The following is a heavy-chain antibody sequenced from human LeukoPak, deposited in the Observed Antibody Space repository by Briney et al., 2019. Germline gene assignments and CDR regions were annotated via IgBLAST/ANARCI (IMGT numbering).Heavy chain of an antibody. D-gene: IGHD2-15*01. V-gene: IGHV3-23*01. Sequence: GGSLRLSCAASGFTFSSYAMHWVRQAPGKGLEWVSSISSSSYIYYADSVKGRFTISRDNSKNTLYLQMNSLRAEDTAVYYCAKPPHLGIFRNWFDPWGQGTLVTVSS. CDR1: GFTFSSYA. CDR3: AKPPHLGIFRNWFDP. CDR2: ISSSSYI. J-gene: IGHJ5*02.